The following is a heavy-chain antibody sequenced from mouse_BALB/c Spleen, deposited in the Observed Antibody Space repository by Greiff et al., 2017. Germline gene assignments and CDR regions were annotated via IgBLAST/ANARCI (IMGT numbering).Heavy chain of an antibody. Sequence: QVQLQQSGAELVRPGSSVKISCKASGYAFSSYWMNWVKQRPGQGLEWIGQIYPGDGDTNYNGKFKGNATLTADKSSSTAYMQLSSLTSEDSAVYFCARGEYGNPWFAYWGQGTLVTVSA. CDR2: IYPGDGDT. V-gene: IGHV1-80*01. CDR1: GYAFSSYW. D-gene: IGHD2-10*02. J-gene: IGHJ3*01. CDR3: ARGEYGNPWFAY.